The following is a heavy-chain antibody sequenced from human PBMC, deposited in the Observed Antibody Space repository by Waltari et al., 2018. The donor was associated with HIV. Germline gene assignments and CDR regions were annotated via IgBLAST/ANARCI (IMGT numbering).Heavy chain of an antibody. V-gene: IGHV1-8*01. CDR3: ARGGEFCRGPRCYRLVP. Sequence: QAQLVQSGAAVQKPGASVRISCKASGYNFPNYDINWLKQAPGEGLAWVGWVNSISGNVFYGQKFKDRVNWTRHTATTTAYMERRNLTSDDTALYLCARGGEFCRGPRCYRLVPWGQGTQVTVS. CDR1: GYNFPNYD. CDR2: VNSISGNV. J-gene: IGHJ5*02. D-gene: IGHD2-2*01.